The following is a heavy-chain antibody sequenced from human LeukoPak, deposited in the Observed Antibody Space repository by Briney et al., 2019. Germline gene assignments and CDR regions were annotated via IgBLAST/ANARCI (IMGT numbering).Heavy chain of an antibody. CDR3: AREYSTSSEGDYFDY. D-gene: IGHD6-6*01. Sequence: PSETLSLTCTVSVASITTYYWTWIRQPPGKGLEWIGYIYHSGSTNYNPSLKSRVTISLDTSRNQFSLRLSSVTAADTAVYFCAREYSTSSEGDYFDYWGQGSLVTVSS. J-gene: IGHJ4*02. V-gene: IGHV4-59*01. CDR1: VASITTYY. CDR2: IYHSGST.